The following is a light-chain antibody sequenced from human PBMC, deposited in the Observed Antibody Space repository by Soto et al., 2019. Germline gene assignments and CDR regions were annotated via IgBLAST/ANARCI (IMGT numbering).Light chain of an antibody. V-gene: IGKV1-5*03. CDR2: KAS. CDR1: QTISSW. Sequence: DIQIPQAPSRLSGSVGHTAAITCWASQTISSWLAWYQQKPGKAPKLLIYKASTLKSGVPSRFSGSGSGTEFTLTISSLQPDDFATYYCQHYNSYSEAFGQGTKVDIK. CDR3: QHYNSYSEA. J-gene: IGKJ1*01.